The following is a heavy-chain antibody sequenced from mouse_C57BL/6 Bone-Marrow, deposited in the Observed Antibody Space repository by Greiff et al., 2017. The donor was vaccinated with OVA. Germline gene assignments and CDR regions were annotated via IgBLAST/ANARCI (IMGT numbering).Heavy chain of an antibody. D-gene: IGHD1-1*01. CDR1: GFNIKDDY. Sequence: VQLQQSGAELVRPGASVKLSCTASGFNIKDDYMHWVKPRPEQGLEWIGWIDPENGDTEYASKFQGKATITADTSSNTAYLQLSSLTSEDTAVYYCTTVTTVVATKTYFDYWGQGTTLTVSS. CDR2: IDPENGDT. CDR3: TTVTTVVATKTYFDY. V-gene: IGHV14-4*01. J-gene: IGHJ2*01.